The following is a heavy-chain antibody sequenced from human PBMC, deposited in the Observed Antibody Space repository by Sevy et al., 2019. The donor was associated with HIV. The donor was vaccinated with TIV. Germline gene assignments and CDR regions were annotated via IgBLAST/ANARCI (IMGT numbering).Heavy chain of an antibody. CDR3: TRLGGTVVTPYYAMDV. D-gene: IGHD2-21*02. Sequence: GGSLRLSCAASGFTFGGSAMHWVRQASGKGLEWVGRIRSKANNYATAHAASVKGRFTISRDDSKNTAYLQMNSLKTEDRAVYYCTRLGGTVVTPYYAMDVWGHGTTVTVSS. V-gene: IGHV3-73*01. CDR2: IRSKANNYAT. J-gene: IGHJ6*02. CDR1: GFTFGGSA.